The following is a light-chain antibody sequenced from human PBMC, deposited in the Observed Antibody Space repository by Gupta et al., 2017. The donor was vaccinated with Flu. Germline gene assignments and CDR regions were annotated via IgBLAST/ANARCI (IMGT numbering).Light chain of an antibody. CDR3: QQYYRTPGT. Sequence: SLGERATINCKSIQSRWDSSKNRQYLAWYQQKPGQPPKLLIDWASTRVCGVPDSFTGRGSGTDFTLAISSRQAEDVAIYYCQQYYRTPGTFGQGTKVEI. J-gene: IGKJ1*01. CDR2: WAS. CDR1: QSRWDSSKNRQY. V-gene: IGKV4-1*01.